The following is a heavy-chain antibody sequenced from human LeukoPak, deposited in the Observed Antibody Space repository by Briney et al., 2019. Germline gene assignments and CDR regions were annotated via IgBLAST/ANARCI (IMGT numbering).Heavy chain of an antibody. CDR2: IIPIFGTA. Sequence: ASVKVSCNASGGTFSSYAISWVRQAPGQGLEWMGGIIPIFGTANYAQKFQGRVTITADESTSTAYMELSSLRSEDTAVYYCARDFSRQWLGLGYWGQGTLVTVSS. CDR1: GGTFSSYA. J-gene: IGHJ4*02. D-gene: IGHD6-19*01. CDR3: ARDFSRQWLGLGY. V-gene: IGHV1-69*13.